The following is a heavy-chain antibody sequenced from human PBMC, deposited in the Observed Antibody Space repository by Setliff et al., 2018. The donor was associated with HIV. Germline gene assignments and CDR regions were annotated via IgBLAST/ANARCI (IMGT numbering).Heavy chain of an antibody. J-gene: IGHJ3*02. CDR1: GYSFTNHY. V-gene: IGHV1-46*01. CDR2: INPTGGRT. D-gene: IGHD5-12*01. Sequence: ASVKVSCKPSGYSFTNHYMHWVRQDPGQGLEWMGVINPTGGRTRNTQKFQGRVAMTRDTSTSTVYMELSSLRSEDTAVYYCASAGAWQRNALDIWGQGTMVTVSS. CDR3: ASAGAWQRNALDI.